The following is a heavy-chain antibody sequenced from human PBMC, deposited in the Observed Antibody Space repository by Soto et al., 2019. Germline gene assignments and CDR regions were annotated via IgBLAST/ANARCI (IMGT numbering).Heavy chain of an antibody. D-gene: IGHD6-19*01. Sequence: SETLSLTCAVYGGSFSGYFWNWIRQSPGKGLEWIGKVNHNGRNNYNPSLKSRVTISLDMSKNQISLKLTSVTAADTAVYYCARGRISDWQVAFDFWAQGTMVTVSS. CDR1: GGSFSGYF. CDR3: ARGRISDWQVAFDF. CDR2: VNHNGRN. J-gene: IGHJ3*01. V-gene: IGHV4-34*01.